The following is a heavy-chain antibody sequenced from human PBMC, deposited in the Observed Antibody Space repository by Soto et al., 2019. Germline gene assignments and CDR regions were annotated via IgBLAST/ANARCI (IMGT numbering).Heavy chain of an antibody. V-gene: IGHV3-7*01. CDR2: IKQDGSEN. D-gene: IGHD2-2*01. J-gene: IGHJ4*02. Sequence: EVQLVESGGGSVQPGGSLRLSCAASGFRFTSYWMTWVRQAPGKGLEWVANIKQDGSENYYVDSVKGRFTISRDNAKNSLYLQMNSLRAEDTAVYYCARGRGCSTGCHNFDYWGQGTLVTVSS. CDR1: GFRFTSYW. CDR3: ARGRGCSTGCHNFDY.